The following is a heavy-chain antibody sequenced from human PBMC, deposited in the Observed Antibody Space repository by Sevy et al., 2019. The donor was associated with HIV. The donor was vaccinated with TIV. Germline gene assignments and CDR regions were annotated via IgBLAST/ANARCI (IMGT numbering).Heavy chain of an antibody. D-gene: IGHD6-6*01. Sequence: GGSLRLSCVASGFTFRTHSMNWVRQAPGKGLEWISFISGSGSTTSYADSVKGRFTVTRDNAQNSLSLQMNSLRDEDTAVYYCAREPGYSSSSDFYYYGMDVWGQGTTVTVSS. V-gene: IGHV3-48*02. CDR3: AREPGYSSSSDFYYYGMDV. CDR1: GFTFRTHS. J-gene: IGHJ6*02. CDR2: ISGSGSTT.